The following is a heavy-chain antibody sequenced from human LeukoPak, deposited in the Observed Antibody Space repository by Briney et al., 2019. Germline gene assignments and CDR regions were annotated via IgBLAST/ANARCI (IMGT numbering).Heavy chain of an antibody. CDR1: GGSISSSSYY. J-gene: IGHJ4*02. Sequence: SETLSLTCTVSGGSISSSSYYWGWIRQPPGKGPEWIVSIYYSESTNYNPSIKSRVDISVDTSKNQFSLKLSSVTAADMAVYYCARGHYCSGGSCYQTPPYYFDYWGQGTLVTVSS. V-gene: IGHV4-39*07. CDR2: IYYSEST. CDR3: ARGHYCSGGSCYQTPPYYFDY. D-gene: IGHD2-15*01.